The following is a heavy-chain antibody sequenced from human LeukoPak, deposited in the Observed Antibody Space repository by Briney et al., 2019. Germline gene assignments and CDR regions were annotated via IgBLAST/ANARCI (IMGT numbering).Heavy chain of an antibody. CDR3: ARDRQVERGEYYDFGIYYYMDV. Sequence: GASVKVSCKASGYTFTSYGISWVRQAPGQGLEWMGWINPNSGGTNYAQKFQGRVTMTRDTSISTAYMELSRLRSDDTAVYYCARDRQVERGEYYDFGIYYYMDVWGKGTTVTVSS. CDR1: GYTFTSYG. V-gene: IGHV1-2*02. J-gene: IGHJ6*03. CDR2: INPNSGGT. D-gene: IGHD3-3*01.